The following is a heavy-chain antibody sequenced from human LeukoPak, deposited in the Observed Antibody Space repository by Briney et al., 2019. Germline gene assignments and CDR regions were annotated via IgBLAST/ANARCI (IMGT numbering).Heavy chain of an antibody. J-gene: IGHJ5*02. CDR2: ITPIFGTA. CDR3: ARNKPAAGTLKSHWFDP. D-gene: IGHD6-13*01. Sequence: ASVKVSCKVSGGTFISYAISWVRQAPGQGLEWMGGITPIFGTANYAQKFQGRVTITTDESTSTAYMELSSLRSEDTAVYYCARNKPAAGTLKSHWFDPWGQGTLVTVSS. V-gene: IGHV1-69*05. CDR1: GGTFISYA.